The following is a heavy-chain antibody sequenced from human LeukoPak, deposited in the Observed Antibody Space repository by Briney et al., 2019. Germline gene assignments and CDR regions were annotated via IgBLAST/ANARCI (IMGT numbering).Heavy chain of an antibody. J-gene: IGHJ5*02. CDR3: ARYCSSTNCYKGGFDP. D-gene: IGHD2-2*02. Sequence: SQTLSLTCTVSGGSISSGGYYWRWIRQHPGKGLEWIGYIYYSGSTYSNPSLKSRVTISVDTSKNQFSLNLSSVTAADTAVYYCARYCSSTNCYKGGFDPWGQGTLVTVSS. V-gene: IGHV4-31*03. CDR2: IYYSGST. CDR1: GGSISSGGYY.